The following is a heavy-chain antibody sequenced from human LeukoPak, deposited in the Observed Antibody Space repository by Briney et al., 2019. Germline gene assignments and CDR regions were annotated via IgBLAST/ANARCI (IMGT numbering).Heavy chain of an antibody. Sequence: PGGSLRLSCAASGFTFSTFGMNWVRQAPGKGLEWVSYISSRSSTIYYADSVKGRFTISRDNAKNSLYLQMNSLKAEDTAVYYCARKIGGGEGEWQLSPVWGYWGQGTLVTVSS. J-gene: IGHJ4*02. CDR2: ISSRSSTI. CDR1: GFTFSTFG. V-gene: IGHV3-48*01. D-gene: IGHD3-16*01. CDR3: ARKIGGGEGEWQLSPVWGY.